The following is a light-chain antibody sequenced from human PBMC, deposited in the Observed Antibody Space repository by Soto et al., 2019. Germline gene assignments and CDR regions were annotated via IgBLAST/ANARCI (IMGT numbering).Light chain of an antibody. CDR1: QSVSSSY. Sequence: EIVLTTSAATLSLSRVERATLSCGASQSVSSSYLAWYQQRPGQAPRLLIYGASTRATGIPARFSGSGSGTEFTLTISSLQSEDFAVYYCQQYNNWPPITFGQGTRLEIK. CDR3: QQYNNWPPIT. J-gene: IGKJ5*01. V-gene: IGKV3-15*01. CDR2: GAS.